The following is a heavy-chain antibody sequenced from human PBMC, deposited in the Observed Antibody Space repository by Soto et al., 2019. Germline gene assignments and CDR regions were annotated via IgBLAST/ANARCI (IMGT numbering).Heavy chain of an antibody. D-gene: IGHD2-15*01. Sequence: ASVKVSCKASGYTFTSYGISWVRQAPGQGLEWMGWISAYNGNTNYAQKLQGRVTMTTDTSTSTAYMELRSLRSDDTAVYYCARVSFRRLWVAAAPIRDAFDIWGQGTMVTVSS. CDR2: ISAYNGNT. V-gene: IGHV1-18*01. J-gene: IGHJ3*02. CDR3: ARVSFRRLWVAAAPIRDAFDI. CDR1: GYTFTSYG.